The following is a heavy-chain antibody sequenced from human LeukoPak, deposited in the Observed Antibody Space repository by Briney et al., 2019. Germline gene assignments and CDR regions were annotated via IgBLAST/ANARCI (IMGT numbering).Heavy chain of an antibody. Sequence: PGGSLRLSCAASGFTFSDNSMNWVRQAPGKGPEWISYIGGRGDGISYADSVKGRFIVSRDNAKNSLFLQMNRLRGEDTAIYFCAREIPGRIAADCWGQGTLVTVSS. CDR2: IGGRGDGI. CDR1: GFTFSDNS. D-gene: IGHD2-15*01. V-gene: IGHV3-48*01. J-gene: IGHJ4*02. CDR3: AREIPGRIAADC.